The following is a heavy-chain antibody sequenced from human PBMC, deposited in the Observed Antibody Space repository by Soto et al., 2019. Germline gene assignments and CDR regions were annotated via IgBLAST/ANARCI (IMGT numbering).Heavy chain of an antibody. V-gene: IGHV3-30*18. J-gene: IGHJ4*02. CDR2: ISYDGNNK. Sequence: PGGSLRLSCAASGFTFSSYGMHWVRQAPGKGLEWVAVISYDGNNKYYADSVKGRFTISRDIPKNTLYLQLNSLRAEDTAVYYCAKEGLYKTLDYWGQGALVTVSS. CDR3: AKEGLYKTLDY. D-gene: IGHD1-1*01. CDR1: GFTFSSYG.